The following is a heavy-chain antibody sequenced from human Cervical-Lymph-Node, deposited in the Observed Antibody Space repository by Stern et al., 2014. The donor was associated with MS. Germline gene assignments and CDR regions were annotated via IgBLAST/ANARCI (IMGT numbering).Heavy chain of an antibody. V-gene: IGHV1-18*01. J-gene: IGHJ5*02. D-gene: IGHD6-19*01. Sequence: MQLVESGTEVKKPGASVKVSCKSSGYTFSTYGISWVRQAPGQGLEWMGWISGYNDNTNYVEKFQGRVTMTKDTSTSTAYMELRSLTSGDTAVYYCARDPRIAVAGTGGGFDPWGQGNLGTVAS. CDR1: GYTFSTYG. CDR2: ISGYNDNT. CDR3: ARDPRIAVAGTGGGFDP.